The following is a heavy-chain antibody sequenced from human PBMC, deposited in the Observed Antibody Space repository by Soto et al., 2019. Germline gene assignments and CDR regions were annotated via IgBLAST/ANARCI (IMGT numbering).Heavy chain of an antibody. D-gene: IGHD6-6*01. V-gene: IGHV3-15*01. Sequence: EVQLVESGGGLVKPGGSLRLSCAASGFTFSNAWMSWVRQAPGKGLEWVGRIKSKTDGGTTDYAAPVKGRFTISRDDSKNTLYLQMTSLKTEDTAVYYCTTDTPRYSGSKAKYYYYMDVWGKGTTVTVSS. J-gene: IGHJ6*03. CDR3: TTDTPRYSGSKAKYYYYMDV. CDR1: GFTFSNAW. CDR2: IKSKTDGGTT.